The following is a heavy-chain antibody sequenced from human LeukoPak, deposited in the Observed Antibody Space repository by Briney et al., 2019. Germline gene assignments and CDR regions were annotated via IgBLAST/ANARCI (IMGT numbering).Heavy chain of an antibody. J-gene: IGHJ6*02. Sequence: GESLKISCWGSGYSFTDFCIAWVRQMPGKGLEWMGIIYPDDSDTRYSTSFQGQVTISADKSISTAYLQWSSLKASDTAMYYCARHSKGRLGELSLYGMDVWGQGTTVTVSS. D-gene: IGHD3-16*02. V-gene: IGHV5-51*01. CDR3: ARHSKGRLGELSLYGMDV. CDR2: IYPDDSDT. CDR1: GYSFTDFC.